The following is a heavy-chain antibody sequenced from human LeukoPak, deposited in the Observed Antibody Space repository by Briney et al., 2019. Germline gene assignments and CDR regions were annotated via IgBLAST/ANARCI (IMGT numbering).Heavy chain of an antibody. CDR2: IYYSGST. CDR1: GGSFSTYY. J-gene: IGHJ4*02. V-gene: IGHV4-59*01. D-gene: IGHD3-16*01. CDR3: ARAVITFGAAVAKGFDC. Sequence: SETLSLTCTVAGGSFSTYYWSWIRQPPGEGLEWIGYIYYSGSTDYNPSLKSRITMSLDTSKNQFSLTLNSVTAADTAVYYCARAVITFGAAVAKGFDCWGQGTLVTVSS.